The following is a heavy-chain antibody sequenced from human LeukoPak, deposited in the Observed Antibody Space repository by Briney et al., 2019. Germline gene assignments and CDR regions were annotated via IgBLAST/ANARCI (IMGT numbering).Heavy chain of an antibody. J-gene: IGHJ4*02. D-gene: IGHD3-22*01. Sequence: GGSLRLSCAASGSTFSSYSMNWVRQAPGKGLEWVSSISSSSSYIYYADSVKGRFTISRDNAKNSLYLQMNSLRAEDTAVYYCARIGSSGYYYAPYYYFDYWGQGTLVTVSS. CDR2: ISSSSSYI. CDR1: GSTFSSYS. V-gene: IGHV3-21*01. CDR3: ARIGSSGYYYAPYYYFDY.